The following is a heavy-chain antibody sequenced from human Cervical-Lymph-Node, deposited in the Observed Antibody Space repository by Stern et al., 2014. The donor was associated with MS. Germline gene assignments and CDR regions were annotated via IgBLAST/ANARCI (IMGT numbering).Heavy chain of an antibody. D-gene: IGHD5-12*01. Sequence: QLQLQESGPGLVKPSQTVSLTCTVSGASVSSSGYYWSWIRQHPGKGLEWIGFIKYAGSTYSNPSLKSRVTISLDTSKNRFSLRLSSVTAADTAVYFCARGATINDFDFWGQGTLVTVSS. J-gene: IGHJ4*02. V-gene: IGHV4-31*03. CDR1: GASVSSSGYY. CDR3: ARGATINDFDF. CDR2: IKYAGST.